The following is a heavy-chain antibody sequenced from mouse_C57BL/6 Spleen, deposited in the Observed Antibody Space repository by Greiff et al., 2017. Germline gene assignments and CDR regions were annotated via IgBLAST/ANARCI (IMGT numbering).Heavy chain of an antibody. Sequence: QVQLQQPGAELVMPGASVKLSCKASGYTFTSYWMHWVKQRPGQGLEWIGEIDPSDSYTNYNQKFKGKSTLTVDKSSSTAYMQLSSLTSEDSAVYCCAYGPHAMDYWGQGTSVTVSS. CDR1: GYTFTSYW. J-gene: IGHJ4*01. D-gene: IGHD1-2*01. CDR2: IDPSDSYT. V-gene: IGHV1-69*01. CDR3: AYGPHAMDY.